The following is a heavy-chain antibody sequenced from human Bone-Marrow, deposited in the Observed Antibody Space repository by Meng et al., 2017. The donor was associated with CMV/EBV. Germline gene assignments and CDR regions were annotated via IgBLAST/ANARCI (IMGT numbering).Heavy chain of an antibody. CDR1: GGSISSYY. V-gene: IGHV4-59*01. J-gene: IGHJ3*01. D-gene: IGHD1-1*01. CDR2: IYYSGST. CDR3: ARGLGTDAFAF. Sequence: SETLSLTCTVAGGSISSYYWSWIRQPPGKGLEWIGYIYYSGSTNYNPSLKSRVTISVDTSKNQFSLKLSSVTAADTAVYYCARGLGTDAFAFWGQGTRVTVSS.